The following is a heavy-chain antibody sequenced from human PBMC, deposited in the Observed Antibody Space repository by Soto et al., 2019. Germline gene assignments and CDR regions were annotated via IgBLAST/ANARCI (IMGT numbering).Heavy chain of an antibody. CDR1: GSSINSSGYY. Sequence: SETLSLTCTVSGSSINSSGYYWGWIRQPPGRGLEWIGSMFYGVSTYYNPSLKSRVTVSVDTSKNQFSLNLRSVTAADTAVYYCARLPSRHLVDYWGQGTLVTVSS. V-gene: IGHV4-39*01. D-gene: IGHD3-3*02. J-gene: IGHJ4*02. CDR2: MFYGVST. CDR3: ARLPSRHLVDY.